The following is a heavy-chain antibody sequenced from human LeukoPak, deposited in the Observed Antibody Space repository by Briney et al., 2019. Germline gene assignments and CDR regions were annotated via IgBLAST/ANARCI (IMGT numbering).Heavy chain of an antibody. CDR1: GYSFTSYL. CDR2: ISLGDSNT. V-gene: IGHV5-51*01. Sequence: GEALETSSKGSGYSFTSYLSGWGRPMPGKVLELGGIISLGDSNTRNSPSFQAQVTNSADQAISTAYLQGSGLKASDTAMYYWARRSIVGAYYFDYWGQGTLVTVSS. J-gene: IGHJ4*02. CDR3: ARRSIVGAYYFDY. D-gene: IGHD1-26*01.